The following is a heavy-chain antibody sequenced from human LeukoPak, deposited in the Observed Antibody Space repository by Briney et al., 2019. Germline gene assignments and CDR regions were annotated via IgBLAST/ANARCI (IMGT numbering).Heavy chain of an antibody. D-gene: IGHD3-10*01. J-gene: IGHJ4*02. V-gene: IGHV3-21*01. CDR2: IRSGSSYI. CDR3: ARDCWDYGSGSYCGIDY. Sequence: GGSLRLSSAASGSTFSSYSMNWVRQAPGKGLGWVSSIRSGSSYIYYADSVRGRFTISRDNAKNSLYLQMNSLKAEDTAVYYCARDCWDYGSGSYCGIDYWGQGTLVTVSS. CDR1: GSTFSSYS.